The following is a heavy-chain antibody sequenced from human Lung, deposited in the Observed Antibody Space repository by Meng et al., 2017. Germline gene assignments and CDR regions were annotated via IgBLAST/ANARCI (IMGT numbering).Heavy chain of an antibody. D-gene: IGHD4-11*01. CDR1: GWYFGDYY. Sequence: LDVSDSLSCFLVVCGWYFGDYYCSWIRQPPGKGLEGIGEINHSGSTNYHPSLARRATISVDTSQNNLSLKLSSVTAADSAVYYCARGPTTMAHDFDYWGQGTLVTVSS. CDR3: ARGPTTMAHDFDY. J-gene: IGHJ4*02. CDR2: INHSGST. V-gene: IGHV4-34*01.